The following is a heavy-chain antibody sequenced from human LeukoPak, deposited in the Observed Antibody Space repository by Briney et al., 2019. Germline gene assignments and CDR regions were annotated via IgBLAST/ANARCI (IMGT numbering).Heavy chain of an antibody. Sequence: GGSLRLSCAASGFTFSSYAMSWVRQAPGKGLEWVSYISSSGSTIYYADSVKGRFTISRDNAKNSLYLQMNSLRAEDTAVYYCARVFTPGIAAAGVDYWGQGTLVTVSS. J-gene: IGHJ4*02. V-gene: IGHV3-48*04. CDR3: ARVFTPGIAAAGVDY. D-gene: IGHD6-13*01. CDR2: ISSSGSTI. CDR1: GFTFSSYA.